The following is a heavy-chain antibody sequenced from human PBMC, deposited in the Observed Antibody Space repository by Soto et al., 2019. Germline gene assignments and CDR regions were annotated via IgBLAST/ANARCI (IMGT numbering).Heavy chain of an antibody. J-gene: IGHJ4*02. CDR2: ISAYNGNT. CDR1: GYTFASYA. Sequence: QVQLLQSGTAVKKPGASVKVSCKTSGYTFASYAISWMRQAPGQGLEWMGWISAYNGNTNYAQKLQGRVTMTTDTSTSTAYMELRSLRSDDTAVYSCARDPPPPDYWGQGTLVTVSS. V-gene: IGHV1-18*01. CDR3: ARDPPPPDY.